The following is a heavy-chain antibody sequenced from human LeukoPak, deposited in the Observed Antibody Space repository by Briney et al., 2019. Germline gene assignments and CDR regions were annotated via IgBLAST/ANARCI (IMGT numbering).Heavy chain of an antibody. Sequence: ASVKDSCKASGYTFNTYGMNWVRQAPGQGLEWMGWINTNTGNPTYAQGFTGRFVFSLDTSVSTAYLQISSLKAEDTAVYYCARGSIGAPHHFDYWGQGTLVTVSS. D-gene: IGHD3-10*01. CDR1: GYTFNTYG. CDR3: ARGSIGAPHHFDY. V-gene: IGHV7-4-1*02. J-gene: IGHJ4*02. CDR2: INTNTGNP.